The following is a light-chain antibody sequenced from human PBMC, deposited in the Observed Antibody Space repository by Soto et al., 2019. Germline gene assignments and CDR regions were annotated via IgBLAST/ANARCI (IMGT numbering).Light chain of an antibody. CDR1: QSLLHSDGDTY. Sequence: DIVMTQTPLSSPVTLGQPASISCRSRQSLLHSDGDTYLSWLHQRPGQPPRLLIYKISNRFSGVPDRISGMGAGTDFTLKISRVEGEEVVTYYCMQATHLPLSFDQGTKLEIK. CDR2: KIS. J-gene: IGKJ2*01. V-gene: IGKV2-24*01. CDR3: MQATHLPLS.